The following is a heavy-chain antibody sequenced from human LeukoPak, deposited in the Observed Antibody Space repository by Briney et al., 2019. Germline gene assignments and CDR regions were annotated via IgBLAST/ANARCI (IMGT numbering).Heavy chain of an antibody. CDR3: ARAPVDIVVVPTNYWYFDL. V-gene: IGHV4-59*01. CDR2: IYYSGST. Sequence: SETLSLTCTVSGGSISSYYWSWIRQPPGKGLEWIGYIYYSGSTNYNPSLKSRVTISVDTSKHQFSLKLSSVTAADTAVYYCARAPVDIVVVPTNYWYFDLWGRGTLVTVSS. CDR1: GGSISSYY. J-gene: IGHJ2*01. D-gene: IGHD2-2*03.